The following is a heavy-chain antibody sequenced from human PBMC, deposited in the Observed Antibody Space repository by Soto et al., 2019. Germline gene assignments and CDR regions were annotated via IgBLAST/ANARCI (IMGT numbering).Heavy chain of an antibody. Sequence: SVKVSCQASGGTFSSYAISWVRQAPGQGLEWMGGFDPEVDTAIYAQKFQGRLTMTEDTSTDTAYMELSGLRSEDTAVYYCATESGWYNWFDPWGQGTLVTVSS. CDR3: ATESGWYNWFDP. CDR2: FDPEVDTA. J-gene: IGHJ5*02. CDR1: GGTFSSYA. D-gene: IGHD6-19*01. V-gene: IGHV1-69*06.